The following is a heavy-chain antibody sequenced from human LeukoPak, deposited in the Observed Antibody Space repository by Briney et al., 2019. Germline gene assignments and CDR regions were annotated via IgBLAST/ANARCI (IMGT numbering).Heavy chain of an antibody. D-gene: IGHD3-22*01. V-gene: IGHV4-59*08. Sequence: SETLSLTCTVPGGSISGYYWSWVREPPGEGWGWVGYIYYSGSTNYNPSLKSRVTMSVDTSKNQFSLKRTSVTAADTAVYYCARRFVGYDSSWGASDIWGQGTMVTVSS. CDR3: ARRFVGYDSSWGASDI. CDR1: GGSISGYY. CDR2: IYYSGST. J-gene: IGHJ3*02.